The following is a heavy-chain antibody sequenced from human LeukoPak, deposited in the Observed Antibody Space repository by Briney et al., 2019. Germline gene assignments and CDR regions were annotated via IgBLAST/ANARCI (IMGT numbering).Heavy chain of an antibody. J-gene: IGHJ4*02. V-gene: IGHV3-23*01. CDR2: ISGSGGSP. CDR1: GFTFSSYA. CDR3: AKGIGSGNYKRYYFGY. D-gene: IGHD1-26*01. Sequence: GGSLRLSCAASGFTFSSYAMSWVRQAPGKGLEWVSTISGSGGSPYYAHSVKGRFTISRDNSKNTLDLQMNSLRAEDTAVYYCAKGIGSGNYKRYYFGYWGQGTLVTVSS.